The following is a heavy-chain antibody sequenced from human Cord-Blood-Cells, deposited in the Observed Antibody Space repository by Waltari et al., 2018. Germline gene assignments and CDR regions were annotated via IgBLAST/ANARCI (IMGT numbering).Heavy chain of an antibody. CDR2: IKSKTDGGTT. D-gene: IGHD7-27*01. CDR3: SGELGHFDY. CDR1: GFPFSNAW. V-gene: IGHV3-15*01. Sequence: EVQLVESGGGLVKPGGSLSLSCAASGFPFSNAWMSCVRQAPGKGLEWVGRIKSKTDGGTTDYAAPVKGRFTISRDDSKNTLYLQMNSLKTEDTAVYYCSGELGHFDYWGQGTLVTVSS. J-gene: IGHJ4*02.